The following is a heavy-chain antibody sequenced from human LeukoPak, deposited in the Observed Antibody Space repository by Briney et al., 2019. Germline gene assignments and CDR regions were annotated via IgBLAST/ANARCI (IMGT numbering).Heavy chain of an antibody. J-gene: IGHJ3*02. V-gene: IGHV4-39*01. CDR2: IYYSGST. CDR1: GGSISSSSYY. Sequence: PSETLSLTCTVSGGSISSSSYYWGWIRQPPGKGLEWNGSIYYSGSTYYNPSLKSRVTISVDTSKNQFSLKLSSVTAADTAVYYCARHGGGTTGTSGLAAFDIWGQGTMVTVSS. CDR3: ARHGGGTTGTSGLAAFDI. D-gene: IGHD1-1*01.